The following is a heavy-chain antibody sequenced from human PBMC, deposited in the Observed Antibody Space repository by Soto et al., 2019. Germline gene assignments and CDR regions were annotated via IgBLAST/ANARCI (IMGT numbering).Heavy chain of an antibody. Sequence: PGGSLRLSCAASGFTFSDYYMSWIRQAPGKGLEWLSYISSSGGTIYNADSVKGRFTISRDNAKNSLYLQMSSLSAEDTAVYYCARDRMTIAARDAFDIWGQGTLVTVSS. CDR3: ARDRMTIAARDAFDI. V-gene: IGHV3-11*01. CDR1: GFTFSDYY. CDR2: ISSSGGTI. J-gene: IGHJ3*02. D-gene: IGHD6-6*01.